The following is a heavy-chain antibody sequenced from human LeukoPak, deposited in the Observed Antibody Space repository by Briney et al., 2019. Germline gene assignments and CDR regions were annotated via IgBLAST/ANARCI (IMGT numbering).Heavy chain of an antibody. D-gene: IGHD3-22*01. CDR3: ARVGSLYDSSGYWVNYYGMDV. CDR2: INWNGGST. J-gene: IGHJ6*02. Sequence: GGTLRLSCAASGFTFDDYGMSWVRQAPAKGLEWVSDINWNGGSTGYTHSVRGRFTISRDNAKNSLYLQMNSLRAEDTALYYCARVGSLYDSSGYWVNYYGMDVWGQGTTVTVSS. V-gene: IGHV3-20*04. CDR1: GFTFDDYG.